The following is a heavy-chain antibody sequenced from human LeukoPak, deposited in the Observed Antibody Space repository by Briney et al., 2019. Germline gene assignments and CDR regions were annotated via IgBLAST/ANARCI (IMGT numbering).Heavy chain of an antibody. CDR2: IYWNDDK. D-gene: IGHD2-15*01. Sequence: SGPTLVNPTQTLTLTCTFSGFSLSTSGVGVGWIRQPPGKALEWLALIYWNDDKRYSPSLKSRLTITKDTSKNQVVLTMTNMDPVDTATYYCAHRLSVPCSGGSCPIFDYWGQGTLVTVSS. CDR1: GFSLSTSGVG. V-gene: IGHV2-5*01. CDR3: AHRLSVPCSGGSCPIFDY. J-gene: IGHJ4*02.